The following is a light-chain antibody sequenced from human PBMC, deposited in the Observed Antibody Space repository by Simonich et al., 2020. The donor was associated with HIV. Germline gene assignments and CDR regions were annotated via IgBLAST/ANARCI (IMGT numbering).Light chain of an antibody. CDR3: QQFNSYPIT. Sequence: AIQLTQSPYSLSASVGDRVTIACRASQGISSALAWYQQKPGKAPKLLIYDASSLESGVPSRFSGSGPGTDFTLTISSLQPEDFATYYCQQFNSYPITFGQGTRLEIK. J-gene: IGKJ5*01. CDR1: QGISSA. V-gene: IGKV1-13*02. CDR2: DAS.